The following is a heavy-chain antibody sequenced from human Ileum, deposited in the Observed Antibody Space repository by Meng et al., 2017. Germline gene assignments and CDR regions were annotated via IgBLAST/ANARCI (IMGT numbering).Heavy chain of an antibody. CDR2: IYYSGTT. J-gene: IGHJ4*02. D-gene: IGHD5-24*01. V-gene: IGHV4-39*01. CDR1: GGSITSSRYS. Sequence: QLQLQESGPGLVKPWETLSLTCTVSGGSITSSRYSCGWIRQPPGKGLEWIGYIYYSGTTYYNPSLKSRATISEDTAKNQFSLNLSSVTAADTAVYYCARQVNSDGYPRYFDFWGQGTLVTVSS. CDR3: ARQVNSDGYPRYFDF.